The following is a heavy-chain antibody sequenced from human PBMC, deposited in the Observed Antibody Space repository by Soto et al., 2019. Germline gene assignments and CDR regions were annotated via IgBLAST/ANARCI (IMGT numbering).Heavy chain of an antibody. CDR3: ARQGLPTIPRFTIVGVVTPYYGMDV. CDR2: VYYRGRS. CDR1: GGSVTNSSYY. J-gene: IGHJ6*02. V-gene: IGHV4-39*01. Sequence: PSETLSLTCTVSGGSVTNSSYYWGWIRQSPGKGLEWIGIVYYRGRSYSKSSLKSRVTISVDTSKNQFSLKLSSVTAADTAVYYCARQGLPTIPRFTIVGVVTPYYGMDVWGPGTPVTVSS. D-gene: IGHD3-3*01.